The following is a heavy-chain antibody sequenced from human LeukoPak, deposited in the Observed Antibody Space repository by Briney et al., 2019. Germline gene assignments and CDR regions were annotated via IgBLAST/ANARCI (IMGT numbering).Heavy chain of an antibody. J-gene: IGHJ4*02. Sequence: GASVKVSCKASGGTFSSYAISWVRQAPGQGLEWMGGIIPIFGTANYAQKFQGSVTITADESTSTAYMELSSLRSEDTAVYYCARGSSRGYDYVWGSYRSEHYFDYWGQGTLVTVSS. CDR1: GGTFSSYA. CDR2: IIPIFGTA. D-gene: IGHD3-16*02. V-gene: IGHV1-69*13. CDR3: ARGSSRGYDYVWGSYRSEHYFDY.